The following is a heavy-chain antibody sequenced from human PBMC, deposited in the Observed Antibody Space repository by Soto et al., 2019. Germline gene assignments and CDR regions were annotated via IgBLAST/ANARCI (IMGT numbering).Heavy chain of an antibody. CDR1: TFIFSNAY. J-gene: IGHJ4*02. V-gene: IGHV3-15*07. D-gene: IGHD1-26*01. CDR3: ATTYTGSYSFYFDS. Sequence: EVPLMESGGGLVQPGGSLRLSCAASTFIFSNAYINWVRQAPGKGPEWVGRVRSKADGGTTDYAAPVIGRFTISRDNSKNTLYLQMDSLKTEDIAVYYCATTYTGSYSFYFDSWGQGTLVTVSS. CDR2: VRSKADGGTT.